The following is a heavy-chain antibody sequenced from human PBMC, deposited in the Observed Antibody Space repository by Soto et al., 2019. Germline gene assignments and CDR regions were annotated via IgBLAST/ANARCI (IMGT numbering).Heavy chain of an antibody. V-gene: IGHV1-18*04. J-gene: IGHJ5*02. D-gene: IGHD6-13*01. CDR1: GYTFTNYG. Sequence: ASVKVSCKASGYTFTNYGISWVRQAPGQGLEWMGWISTYNGYTNYVQNLQGRVTMTTDTSTSTAYMELRSLKSDDTAVYYCATSKAAAAGILRWLDPWAREPWSPSPQ. CDR3: ATSKAAAAGILRWLDP. CDR2: ISTYNGYT.